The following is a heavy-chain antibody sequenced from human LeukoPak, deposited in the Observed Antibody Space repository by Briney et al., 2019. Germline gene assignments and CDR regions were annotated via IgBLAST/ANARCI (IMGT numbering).Heavy chain of an antibody. CDR2: IYYSGST. Sequence: SETLSLTCTVSGGSISSYYWSWIRQPPGKGLEWIGYIYYSGSTNYNPSLKSRVTISVDTSKNQFSLKLSSVTAADTAVYYCERGGLRYYDFWSGSYYYYGKDVWGQGTTVTVSS. CDR1: GGSISSYY. D-gene: IGHD3-3*01. V-gene: IGHV4-59*01. CDR3: ERGGLRYYDFWSGSYYYYGKDV. J-gene: IGHJ6*02.